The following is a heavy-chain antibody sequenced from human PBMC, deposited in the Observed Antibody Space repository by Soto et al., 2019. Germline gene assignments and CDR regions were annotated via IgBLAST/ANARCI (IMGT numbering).Heavy chain of an antibody. D-gene: IGHD2-2*01. CDR3: ARGHLAVVPVASWHQYMDV. CDR2: INAGNGNT. J-gene: IGHJ6*03. V-gene: IGHV1-3*01. CDR1: GYNFNNYA. Sequence: QVQLVQSGAEVEKPGASVQVSCTASGYNFNNYAVHWVRQAPGQGLEWIGWINAGNGNTKYSPNFQGRVAITRDTGARTVYKQLSGLRSEDTSIYYGARGHLAVVPVASWHQYMDVWGKGTTVTVS.